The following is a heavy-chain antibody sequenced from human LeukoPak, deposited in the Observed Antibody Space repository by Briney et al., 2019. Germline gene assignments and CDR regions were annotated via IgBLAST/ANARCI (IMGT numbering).Heavy chain of an antibody. Sequence: PGGSLRLSCAASGFTFSSYAMSWVRQAPGKGLEWVSAISGGGGSTYYADSVKGRFTISRDNSKNTLYVQMNSLRAEDTAVYYCAKGHYSGSYFYLDYWGQGTLVTVSS. CDR2: ISGGGGST. CDR3: AKGHYSGSYFYLDY. J-gene: IGHJ4*02. D-gene: IGHD1-26*01. CDR1: GFTFSSYA. V-gene: IGHV3-23*01.